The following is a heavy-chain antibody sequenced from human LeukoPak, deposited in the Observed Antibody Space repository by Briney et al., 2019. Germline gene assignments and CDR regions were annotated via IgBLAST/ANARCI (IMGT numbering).Heavy chain of an antibody. V-gene: IGHV4-39*02. D-gene: IGHD1-7*01. CDR1: GGSISSSSYY. J-gene: IGHJ3*02. Sequence: PSETLSLTCTVSGGSISSSSYYWGWIRQPPGKGLEWIGSIYYSGSTYYNPSLKSRVTISVDTSKNQFSLQLNSVTPEDTAVYYCARDQFGTYNWNYLDAFDIWGQGTMVTVSS. CDR3: ARDQFGTYNWNYLDAFDI. CDR2: IYYSGST.